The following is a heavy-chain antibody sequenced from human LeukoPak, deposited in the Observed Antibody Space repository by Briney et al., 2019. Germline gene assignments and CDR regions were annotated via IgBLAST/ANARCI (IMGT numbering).Heavy chain of an antibody. CDR1: GDTFTNHW. Sequence: GESLKISCKGSGDTFTNHWIGWVRQMPGKGLEWMGIIYPGDSDTRYSPSFQGQVTISADKSISTAYLQWTSLKASDTAMYYCARHDGNWFDPWGQGTLVTVSS. V-gene: IGHV5-51*01. D-gene: IGHD5-24*01. J-gene: IGHJ5*02. CDR2: IYPGDSDT. CDR3: ARHDGNWFDP.